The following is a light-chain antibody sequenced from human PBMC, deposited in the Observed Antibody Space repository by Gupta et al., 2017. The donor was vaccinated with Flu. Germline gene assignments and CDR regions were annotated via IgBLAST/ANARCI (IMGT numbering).Light chain of an antibody. Sequence: IVLPQSPGILSLSPGERATLSCRASQSVRSDYLAWYQQKPGQAPRLLIYAASSRATGIPDRFSGSGSGTDFTLTIGRLEPEDFAVYYCQQYGRSPRTFGQGTKVEIK. J-gene: IGKJ1*01. V-gene: IGKV3-20*01. CDR3: QQYGRSPRT. CDR2: AAS. CDR1: QSVRSDY.